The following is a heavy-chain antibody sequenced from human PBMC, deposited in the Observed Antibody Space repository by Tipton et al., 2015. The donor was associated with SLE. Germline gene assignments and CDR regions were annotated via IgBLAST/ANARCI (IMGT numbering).Heavy chain of an antibody. Sequence: TLSLTCAVYGGSFSGYHWSGIRQPPGKGLEWIGEINQSGSTNYNPSLKSRVTISGDTSEKQVSLKLTSVTAADTAVYYCARYLDWKYTFIDFWGQGSLVTVSS. CDR3: ARYLDWKYTFIDF. CDR1: GGSFSGYH. CDR2: INQSGST. D-gene: IGHD3-9*01. J-gene: IGHJ4*02. V-gene: IGHV4-34*01.